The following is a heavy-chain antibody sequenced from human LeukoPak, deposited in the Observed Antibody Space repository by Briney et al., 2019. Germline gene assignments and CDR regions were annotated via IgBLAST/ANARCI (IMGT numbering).Heavy chain of an antibody. D-gene: IGHD6-13*01. CDR3: ARVFSVAAAGNDAFDI. Sequence: PSETLSLTCTVSGGSISSSRYYWGWIRQPPGKGLEWIGSIYYSGSTYYNPSLKSRVTISVDTSKNQLSLKLSSVTAADTAVYYCARVFSVAAAGNDAFDIWGQGTMVTVSS. CDR1: GGSISSSRYY. J-gene: IGHJ3*02. V-gene: IGHV4-39*07. CDR2: IYYSGST.